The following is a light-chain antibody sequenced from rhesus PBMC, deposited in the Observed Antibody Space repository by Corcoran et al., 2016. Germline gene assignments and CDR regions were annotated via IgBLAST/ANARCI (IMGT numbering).Light chain of an antibody. J-gene: IGKJ1*01. Sequence: DIQMSQSPSSLSASVGDRVTITCRASQGISTYVNWYQKKPGKAPKLLIYFANTLASGVPSMVSGSGAGTDFTLTISSLQPEEFATYYCQQGTSNPPTFGQGTKVEIE. CDR2: FAN. V-gene: IGKV1-32*02. CDR1: QGISTY. CDR3: QQGTSNPPT.